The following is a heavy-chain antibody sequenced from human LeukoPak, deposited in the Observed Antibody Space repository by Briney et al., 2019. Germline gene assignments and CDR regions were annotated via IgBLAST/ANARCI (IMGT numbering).Heavy chain of an antibody. CDR1: GFTVSSNY. D-gene: IGHD2-15*01. J-gene: IGHJ4*02. CDR2: FYSGGST. CDR3: ARDHCSGDSCKIDY. V-gene: IGHV3-53*01. Sequence: GGSLRLSCAASGFTVSSNYMSWVRQAPGKGLEWVSIFYSGGSTYYADSVKGRFTISRDLSKNTVYLQMNSLRAEDTAAYYCARDHCSGDSCKIDYWGQGTLVTVSS.